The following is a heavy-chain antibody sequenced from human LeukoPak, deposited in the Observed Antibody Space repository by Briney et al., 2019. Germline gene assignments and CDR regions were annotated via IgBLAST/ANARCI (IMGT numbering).Heavy chain of an antibody. CDR1: GGSISSGDYY. V-gene: IGHV4-30-4*08. Sequence: SQTLSLTCTVSGGSISSGDYYWSWIRQPRGKGLEWIGYIYYSGSTYYNPSLKSRVTISVDTSKNQFSLKLSSVTAADTAVYYCARASLDDYFDYWGQGTLVTVSS. J-gene: IGHJ4*02. CDR2: IYYSGST. CDR3: ARASLDDYFDY.